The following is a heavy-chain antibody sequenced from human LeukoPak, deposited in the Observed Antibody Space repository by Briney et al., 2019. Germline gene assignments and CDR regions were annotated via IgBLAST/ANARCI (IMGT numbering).Heavy chain of an antibody. CDR2: IGWNSHII. CDR3: AKDRDSSGFAPYFDY. J-gene: IGHJ4*02. V-gene: IGHV3-9*01. Sequence: PGRSLRVSCAASGFTFNDYAMHWVRQAPGEGLEWVAGIGWNSHIIGYVDSVKGRFTISRDNARNSLSLQMNSLRADDTAFYYCAKDRDSSGFAPYFDYWGQGILVTVSS. CDR1: GFTFNDYA. D-gene: IGHD3-22*01.